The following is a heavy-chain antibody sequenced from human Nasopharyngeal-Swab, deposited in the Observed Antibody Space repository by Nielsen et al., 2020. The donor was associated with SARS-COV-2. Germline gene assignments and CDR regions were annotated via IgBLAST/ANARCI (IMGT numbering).Heavy chain of an antibody. V-gene: IGHV1-18*01. Sequence: ASVQVSCKASGYTFTSYCISWVLQAPGQGLEWMGWISAYNGNTNYAQKLQGRVTMTTDTSTSTAYIELRSLRSDDTAVYYCARDPPLLESGYSYGFPRFDYGGQGTLVTVSS. J-gene: IGHJ4*02. CDR3: ARDPPLLESGYSYGFPRFDY. CDR1: GYTFTSYC. CDR2: ISAYNGNT. D-gene: IGHD5-18*01.